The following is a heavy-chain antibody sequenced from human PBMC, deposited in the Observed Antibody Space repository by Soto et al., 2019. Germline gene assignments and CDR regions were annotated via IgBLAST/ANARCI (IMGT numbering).Heavy chain of an antibody. CDR2: IYSGGST. CDR3: ARLPRTVTTREVNDY. D-gene: IGHD4-17*01. CDR1: GFTVSSNY. Sequence: EVQLVESGGGLVQPGGSLRLSCAASGFTVSSNYMSWVRQAPGKGLEWVSVIYSGGSTYYADSVKGRFTISRDNSKNTLYLQMNSLRAEDTAVYYCARLPRTVTTREVNDYWGQGPLVTVSS. V-gene: IGHV3-66*01. J-gene: IGHJ4*02.